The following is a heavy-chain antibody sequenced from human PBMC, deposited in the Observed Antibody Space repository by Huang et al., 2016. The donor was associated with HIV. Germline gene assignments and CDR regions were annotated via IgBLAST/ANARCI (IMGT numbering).Heavy chain of an antibody. CDR2: IYPGDSET. D-gene: IGHD3-10*01. CDR1: GYNFDSYW. CDR3: ARQGLWLPPTDPFDY. J-gene: IGHJ4*02. Sequence: EVHLVQSGAEVKEPGESLKISCQASGYNFDSYWIGWVRQMPGKGLEWMGGIYPGDSETRYDPSFQGQVTISADQSINTAYLQWSSLKASDTAIYFCARQGLWLPPTDPFDYWGQGTPVTVSA. V-gene: IGHV5-51*01.